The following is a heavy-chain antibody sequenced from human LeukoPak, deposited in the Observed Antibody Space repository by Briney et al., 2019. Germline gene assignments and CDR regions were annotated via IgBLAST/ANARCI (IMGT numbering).Heavy chain of an antibody. CDR2: ISANGVGT. J-gene: IGHJ4*02. V-gene: IGHV3-23*01. CDR1: GFTFSSYG. CDR3: VRQLGYCSNGDCYFDY. Sequence: GGSLRLSCAASGFTFSSYGMSWVRQAPRKGLGLVSAISANGVGTHYADSVKGRFTISRDNSKDMGYLQMNSLRAEDTAVYNCVRQLGYCSNGDCYFDYWGQGSLVTVSS. D-gene: IGHD2-8*01.